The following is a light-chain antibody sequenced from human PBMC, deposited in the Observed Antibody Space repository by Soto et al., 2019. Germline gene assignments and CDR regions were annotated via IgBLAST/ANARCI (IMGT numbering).Light chain of an antibody. J-gene: IGKJ1*01. CDR3: MQPLETPRT. V-gene: IGKV2-28*01. CDR1: QTLMHSNGYTF. CDR2: MVS. Sequence: DIVMTQSPLSLPVTPGEPASISCRSSQTLMHSNGYTFLDWYLQKPGQSPQLLIYMVSNRASGVPDRFSGSGSGTDFKLRISRVEAEDVGVYYCMQPLETPRTFGQGTKVEIK.